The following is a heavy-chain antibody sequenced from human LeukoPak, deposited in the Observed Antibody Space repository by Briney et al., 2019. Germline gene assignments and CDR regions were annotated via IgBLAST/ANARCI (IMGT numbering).Heavy chain of an antibody. V-gene: IGHV4-4*02. CDR3: SRESGAFSPFGY. Sequence: SGTLSLTCDVSGGSISRTNWWSWVRQPPGRGLEWIGEISLSGRTNYNTSLQSRVTMSLDESKNQLSLDLASVTAADTAVYYCSRESGAFSPFGYWGQGTLVTVHS. D-gene: IGHD1-26*01. CDR1: GGSISRTNW. CDR2: ISLSGRT. J-gene: IGHJ4*02.